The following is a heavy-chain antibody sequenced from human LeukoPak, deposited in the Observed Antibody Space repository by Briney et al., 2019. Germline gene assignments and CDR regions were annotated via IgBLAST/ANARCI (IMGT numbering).Heavy chain of an antibody. Sequence: ASVKVSCKASGYTLTELSMHWVRQAPGKGLEWMGGFDPEDGETIYAQKFQGRVTMTEDTSTDTAYMELSSLRSEDTAVYYCATADSGSYYEWDYWGQGTLVTVSS. V-gene: IGHV1-24*01. CDR2: FDPEDGET. CDR3: ATADSGSYYEWDY. D-gene: IGHD1-26*01. J-gene: IGHJ4*02. CDR1: GYTLTELS.